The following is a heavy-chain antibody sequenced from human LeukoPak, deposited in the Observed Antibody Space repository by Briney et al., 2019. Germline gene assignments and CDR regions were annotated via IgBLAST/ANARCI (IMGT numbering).Heavy chain of an antibody. J-gene: IGHJ4*02. V-gene: IGHV1-2*02. CDR2: INPKSGAT. CDR3: TIDEWELPGY. D-gene: IGHD1-26*01. CDR1: GYTFTDYY. Sequence: WASVKVSCKTSGYTFTDYYIHWVRQAPGQGLEWMGWINPKSGATDFAQKFQGRITLTRDTSIATAHMEMNRLTSDDTAVYFCTIDEWELPGYWGQGTRVTVAT.